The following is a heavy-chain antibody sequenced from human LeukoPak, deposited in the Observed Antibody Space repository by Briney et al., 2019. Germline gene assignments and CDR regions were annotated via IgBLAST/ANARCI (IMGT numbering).Heavy chain of an antibody. CDR1: GGTFSSYA. D-gene: IGHD1-26*01. Sequence: ASVKVSCKASGGTFSSYAISWVRQAPGQGLEWMGWMNPNSGNTGYAQKFQGRVTITRNTSISTAYMELSSLRSEDTAVYYCARRDGGAPYYWGQGTLVTVSS. CDR3: ARRDGGAPYY. CDR2: MNPNSGNT. J-gene: IGHJ4*02. V-gene: IGHV1-8*03.